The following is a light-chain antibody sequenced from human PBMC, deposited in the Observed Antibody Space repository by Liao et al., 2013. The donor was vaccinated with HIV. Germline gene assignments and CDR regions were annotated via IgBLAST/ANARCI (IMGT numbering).Light chain of an antibody. CDR2: YDS. V-gene: IGLV3-21*01. CDR1: NIGSKS. CDR3: QAWDSSTAHVV. J-gene: IGLJ2*01. Sequence: SYVLTQPPSVSVAPGKTARITCGGNNIGSKSVHWYQQKSGQAPVLVIYYDSDRPSGIPERFSGSSSGNTATLTIAGTQTMDEADYYCQAWDSSTAHVVFGGGTKLTVL.